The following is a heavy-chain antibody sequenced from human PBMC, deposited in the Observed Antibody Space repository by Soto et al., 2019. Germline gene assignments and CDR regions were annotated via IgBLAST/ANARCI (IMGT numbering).Heavy chain of an antibody. V-gene: IGHV1-2*02. Sequence: ASVNVSCKASGYTFSGYYIHWLRQAPGQGLEWMGWINPNSGGTNYAQKFQGRVTVTRDTPTSTAYMELSRLTSDDTAVYYCARSLTEGYCTITGCYTRPLYGMDVWGQGTTVNVS. CDR3: ARSLTEGYCTITGCYTRPLYGMDV. CDR1: GYTFSGYY. J-gene: IGHJ6*02. D-gene: IGHD2-2*02. CDR2: INPNSGGT.